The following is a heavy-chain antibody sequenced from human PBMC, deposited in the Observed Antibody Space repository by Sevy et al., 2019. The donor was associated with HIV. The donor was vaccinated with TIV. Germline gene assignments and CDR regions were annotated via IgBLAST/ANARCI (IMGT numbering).Heavy chain of an antibody. V-gene: IGHV3-7*01. CDR3: VRDGLASATDFVY. CDR1: GFTFSNYW. CDR2: IKEDGSDK. Sequence: GGSLRLSCEVSGFTFSNYWMTWVRQAPGKGLEWVANIKEDGSDKYYGDSVKGRFSLSRDNAKNSLYLQMDSLRAEDTAVYYCVRDGLASATDFVYWGQGTLVTVSS. D-gene: IGHD2-15*01. J-gene: IGHJ4*02.